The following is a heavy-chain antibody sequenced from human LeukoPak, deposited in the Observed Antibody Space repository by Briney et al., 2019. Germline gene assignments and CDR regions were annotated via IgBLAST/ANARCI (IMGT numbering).Heavy chain of an antibody. CDR2: VYYTGST. J-gene: IGHJ4*02. CDR1: GGSISNYY. V-gene: IGHV4-59*01. CDR3: VRAGYSYASGYYFDY. Sequence: PSETLSLTCTVSGGSISNYYWSWIRRPPGKGLEWIGFVYYTGSTNYSPSLKSRVTISLDTSKSQFSLKLSSVTAADTAVYYCVRAGYSYASGYYFDYWGQGTLVTVSS. D-gene: IGHD5-18*01.